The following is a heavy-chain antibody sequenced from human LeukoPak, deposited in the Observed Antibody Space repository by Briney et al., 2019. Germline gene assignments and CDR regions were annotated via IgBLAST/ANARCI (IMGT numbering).Heavy chain of an antibody. D-gene: IGHD3-10*01. V-gene: IGHV4-61*02. Sequence: SETLSLTCTVSGGSISSGSYYWSWIRQPAGRGLEWIGRIYTSGSTNYNPSLKSRVTISVDTSKNQFSLKLSSVTAADTAVYYCARGLTYYYGSGSNNWFDPWGQGTLVTVSS. J-gene: IGHJ5*02. CDR1: GGSISSGSYY. CDR3: ARGLTYYYGSGSNNWFDP. CDR2: IYTSGST.